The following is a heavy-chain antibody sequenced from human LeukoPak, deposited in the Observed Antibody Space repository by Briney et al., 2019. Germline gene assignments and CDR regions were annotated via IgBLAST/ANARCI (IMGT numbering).Heavy chain of an antibody. CDR3: AAASAVGSSWRS. CDR1: VVSFSSYN. CDR2: ITGDNTTK. Sequence: GGSLRLSCTASVVSFSSYNMNWVRQAPGKGLEWVAYITGDNTTKYYADSVKGRFTISRDNAKKSLFLQMNSLRAEDTAVYYCAAASAVGSSWRSWGQGTVVTVSS. D-gene: IGHD6-13*01. J-gene: IGHJ5*02. V-gene: IGHV3-48*01.